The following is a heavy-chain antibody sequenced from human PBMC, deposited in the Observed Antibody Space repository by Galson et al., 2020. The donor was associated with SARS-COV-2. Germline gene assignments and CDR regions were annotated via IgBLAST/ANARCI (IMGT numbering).Heavy chain of an antibody. V-gene: IGHV3-7*05. D-gene: IGHD3-10*01. CDR2: IKDDGSAK. Sequence: TGGSLRLSCVASGFTFSSYWMSWVRQAPGKGLEWVANIKDDGSAKNYVDSVKGRFTISRDNAKHSLYLQMNSLRAEDTAVYYCGRAFNYGSGGPDFDYWGQGTVVTVSS. CDR3: GRAFNYGSGGPDFDY. CDR1: GFTFSSYW. J-gene: IGHJ4*02.